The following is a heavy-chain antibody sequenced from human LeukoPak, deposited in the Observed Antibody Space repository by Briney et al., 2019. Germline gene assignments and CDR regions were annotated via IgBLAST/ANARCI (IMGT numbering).Heavy chain of an antibody. CDR2: IIPIFGTA. Sequence: SVKVSCKASGGTFSSYAISWVRQAPGQGLEWMGRIIPIFGTANYAQKFQGRVTITTDESTSTAYMELSSLRSEDTAVYHCARTIVVVTAMENEYYFDYWGQGTLVTVSS. J-gene: IGHJ4*02. CDR3: ARTIVVVTAMENEYYFDY. D-gene: IGHD2-21*02. V-gene: IGHV1-69*05. CDR1: GGTFSSYA.